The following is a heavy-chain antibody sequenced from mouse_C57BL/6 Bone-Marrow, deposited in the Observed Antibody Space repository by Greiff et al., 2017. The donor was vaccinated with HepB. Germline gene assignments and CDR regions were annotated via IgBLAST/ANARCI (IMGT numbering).Heavy chain of an antibody. D-gene: IGHD2-4*01. CDR3: ARKAIYYDYPSYAMDY. CDR1: GYTFTDHT. V-gene: IGHV1-78*01. CDR2: IYPRDGST. J-gene: IGHJ4*01. Sequence: QVQLQQSDAELVKPGASVKISCKVSGYTFTDHTIHWMKQRPEQGLEWIGYIYPRDGSTKYNEKFKGKATLTADKSSSTAYMQLNSLTSEDSAVYFCARKAIYYDYPSYAMDYWGQGTSVTVSS.